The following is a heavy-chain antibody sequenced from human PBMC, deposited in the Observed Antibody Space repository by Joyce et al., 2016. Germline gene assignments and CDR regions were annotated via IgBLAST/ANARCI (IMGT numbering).Heavy chain of an antibody. Sequence: QVKLVQSGTEMKKPGASVKVSRKASGYTFASFGISWVRQAPGQGLEWMGWISGYDGNTQYAKKFQGRVTMTTDTSAGTAYVDMRNLGSEDTAVYYCARDPIYGSGSEFKWVDPWGQGTLVVVSS. V-gene: IGHV1-18*04. D-gene: IGHD3-10*01. CDR2: ISGYDGNT. J-gene: IGHJ5*02. CDR1: GYTFASFG. CDR3: ARDPIYGSGSEFKWVDP.